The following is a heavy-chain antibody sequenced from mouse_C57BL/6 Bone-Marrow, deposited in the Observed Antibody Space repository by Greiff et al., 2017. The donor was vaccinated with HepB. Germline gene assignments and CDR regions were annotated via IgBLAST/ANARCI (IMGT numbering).Heavy chain of an antibody. CDR1: GYSITSGYD. J-gene: IGHJ4*01. CDR2: ISYSGST. Sequence: VQLKESGPGMVKPSQSLSLTCTVTGYSITSGYDWHWIRHFPGNKLEWMGYISYSGSTNYNPSLKSRISITHDTSKNHFFLKLNSVTTEDTATYYCARGPGTEAMDYWGQGTSVTVSS. D-gene: IGHD4-1*01. CDR3: ARGPGTEAMDY. V-gene: IGHV3-1*01.